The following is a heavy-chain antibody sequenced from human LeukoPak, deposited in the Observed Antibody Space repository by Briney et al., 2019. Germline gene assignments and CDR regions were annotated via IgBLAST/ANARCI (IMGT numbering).Heavy chain of an antibody. CDR2: IIPIFGSA. J-gene: IGHJ3*02. CDR1: GYTFTSST. Sequence: GASVKVSCKASGYTFTSSTMQWVRQAPGQGLEWMGGIIPIFGSANYAQKFQGRVTIIADESTSTAYMELSSLRSEDTAVYYCARDPRFGEFNNAFDIWGQGTMVTVSS. CDR3: ARDPRFGEFNNAFDI. D-gene: IGHD3-10*02. V-gene: IGHV1-69*13.